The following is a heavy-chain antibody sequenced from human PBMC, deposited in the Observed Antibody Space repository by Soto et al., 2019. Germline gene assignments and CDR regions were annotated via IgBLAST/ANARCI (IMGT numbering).Heavy chain of an antibody. D-gene: IGHD3-3*01. CDR2: INAGNGNT. CDR1: GYTFTSYG. Sequence: ASVKVSCKAAGYTFTSYGISWVRQAPGQGLEWMGWINAGNGNTKYSQKFQGRVTITRDTSASTAYMELSSLRSEDTAVYYCARGGKLRFLEWPRDDAFDIWGQGTMVTVS. J-gene: IGHJ3*02. CDR3: ARGGKLRFLEWPRDDAFDI. V-gene: IGHV1-3*01.